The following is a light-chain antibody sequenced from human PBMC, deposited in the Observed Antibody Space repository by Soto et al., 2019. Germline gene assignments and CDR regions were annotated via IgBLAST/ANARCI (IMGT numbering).Light chain of an antibody. CDR2: GAS. V-gene: IGKV3-15*01. J-gene: IGKJ1*01. CDR1: QSVRSN. Sequence: EILLTQSPCTLALSAGERAILSCRASQSVRSNLAWYQQKPGQAPRLLIYGASTRATGIPARFSGSGSGTEFTLTISSLPSEDFAIYYCQQYNNWPLTFGQGTKVDIK. CDR3: QQYNNWPLT.